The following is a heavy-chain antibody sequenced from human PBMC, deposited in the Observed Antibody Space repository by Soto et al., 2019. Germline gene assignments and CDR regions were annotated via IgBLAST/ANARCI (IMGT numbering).Heavy chain of an antibody. J-gene: IGHJ4*02. D-gene: IGHD6-13*01. V-gene: IGHV4-30-2*01. Sequence: QLQLQESGSGLVKPSQTLSLTCAVSGGSISGTTYSWSWIRQPPGKGLEWIGYIYDSGNTYYNPSRKSQFSISVDRSKNQFSLKLSSVTAADTAVYYCARGQGAAAGHSKFDYWGQGALVTVSS. CDR1: GGSISGTTYS. CDR3: ARGQGAAAGHSKFDY. CDR2: IYDSGNT.